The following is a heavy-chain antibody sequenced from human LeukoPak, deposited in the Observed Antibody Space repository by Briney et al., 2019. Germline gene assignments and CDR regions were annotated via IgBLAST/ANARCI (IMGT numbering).Heavy chain of an antibody. J-gene: IGHJ3*02. V-gene: IGHV4-59*08. D-gene: IGHD6-19*01. CDR3: AAQGVGSSGWPEGAFDI. CDR2: ISYSGST. CDR1: GGSISSHY. Sequence: SETLSLTCTVSGGSISSHYWSWIRQPPGKGLEWIGYISYSGSTNYNPSLKSRVIISVDTSKNQFSLKLSSVTAADTAVYYCAAQGVGSSGWPEGAFDIWGQGTMVTVSS.